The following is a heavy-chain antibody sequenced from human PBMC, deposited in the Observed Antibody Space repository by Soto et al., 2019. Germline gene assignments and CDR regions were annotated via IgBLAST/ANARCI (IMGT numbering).Heavy chain of an antibody. D-gene: IGHD1-7*01. V-gene: IGHV3-11*01. J-gene: IGHJ4*02. Sequence: GGSLRLSCAASGFTFSDYYMSWIRQAPGKGLEWVSYISSSGSTIYYADSVKGRFTISRDNAKNSLYLQMNSLRAEDTAVYYCARSFNWNSERYFDYWGQGTLVTVSS. CDR1: GFTFSDYY. CDR2: ISSSGSTI. CDR3: ARSFNWNSERYFDY.